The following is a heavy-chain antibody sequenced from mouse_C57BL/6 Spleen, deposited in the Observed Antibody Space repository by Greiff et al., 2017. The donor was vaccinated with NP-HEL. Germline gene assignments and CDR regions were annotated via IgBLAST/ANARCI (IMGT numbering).Heavy chain of an antibody. Sequence: EVKLMESGPGLVKPSQSLSLTCSVTGYSITSGYYWNWIRQFPGNKLEWMGYISYDGSNNYNPSLKNRISITRDTTKNQFFLKLNSVTTEDTATYYCARPDYYDSSWFAYWGQGTLVTVSA. CDR2: ISYDGSN. CDR3: ARPDYYDSSWFAY. V-gene: IGHV3-6*01. J-gene: IGHJ3*01. D-gene: IGHD2-4*01. CDR1: GYSITSGYY.